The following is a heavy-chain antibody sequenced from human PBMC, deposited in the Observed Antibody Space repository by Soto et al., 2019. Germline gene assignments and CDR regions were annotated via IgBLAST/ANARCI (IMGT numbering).Heavy chain of an antibody. J-gene: IGHJ4*02. D-gene: IGHD1-26*01. CDR1: GYTFSDFA. CDR2: ISPYTGKT. CDR3: ARLGWELLSDRRYFDY. V-gene: IGHV1-18*04. Sequence: QVLLVQSGSEVKKPGSSMKVSCQTSGYTFSDFALTWVRQVPDKGLEWLGWISPYTGKTNYAQRVHDRVALTTDTSTRTAYLELRSLTSDDTAVYYCARLGWELLSDRRYFDYWGQGTLVTVSS.